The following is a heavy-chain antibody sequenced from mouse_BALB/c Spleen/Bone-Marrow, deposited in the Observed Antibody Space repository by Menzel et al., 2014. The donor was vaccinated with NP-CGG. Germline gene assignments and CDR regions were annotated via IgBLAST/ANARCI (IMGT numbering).Heavy chain of an antibody. D-gene: IGHD2-4*01. Sequence: VHLVESGAELVKPGASVKLSCKASGYTFTSYWMHWVKQRPGQGLEWIGEINPSNGRTNYNEKFKSKATLTVDKSSSTAYMQLSSLTSEDSAVYYCARDYDYWYFDVWGAGTTVTVSS. CDR1: GYTFTSYW. CDR3: ARDYDYWYFDV. CDR2: INPSNGRT. V-gene: IGHV1S81*02. J-gene: IGHJ1*01.